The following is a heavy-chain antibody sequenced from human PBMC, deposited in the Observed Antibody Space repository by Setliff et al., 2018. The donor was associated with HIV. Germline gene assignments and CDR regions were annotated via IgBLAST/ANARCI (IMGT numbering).Heavy chain of an antibody. V-gene: IGHV1-2*06. Sequence: ASVKVSCKALGFLVTGYNVHWVRQAPGHGPEWLGRINPNNGGTNYAQKFQGRVTMTEDTSTDTAYMELSSLRSGDTAVYYCATASSGWHWGWFDPWGQGTLVTVSS. CDR3: ATASSGWHWGWFDP. D-gene: IGHD6-19*01. CDR1: GFLVTGYN. J-gene: IGHJ5*02. CDR2: INPNNGGT.